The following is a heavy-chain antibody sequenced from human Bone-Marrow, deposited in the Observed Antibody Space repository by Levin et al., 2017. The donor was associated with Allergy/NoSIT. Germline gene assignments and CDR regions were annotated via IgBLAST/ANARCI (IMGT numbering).Heavy chain of an antibody. J-gene: IGHJ3*02. CDR2: IYYSGST. V-gene: IGHV4-39*01. CDR1: GGSISSSSYY. Sequence: SETLSLTCTVSGGSISSSSYYWGWIRQPPGKGLEWIGSIYYSGSTYYNPSLKSRVTISVDTSKNQFSLKLSSVTAADTAVYYCARQFYDILTGYFRVARAFDIWGQGTMVTVSS. CDR3: ARQFYDILTGYFRVARAFDI. D-gene: IGHD3-9*01.